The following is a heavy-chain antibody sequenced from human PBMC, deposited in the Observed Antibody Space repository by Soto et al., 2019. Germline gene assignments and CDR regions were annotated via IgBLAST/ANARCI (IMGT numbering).Heavy chain of an antibody. J-gene: IGHJ4*02. CDR2: VSLTGDRT. CDR3: ARGGGYCTPTSCAIDS. D-gene: IGHD2-8*01. V-gene: IGHV3-23*01. CDR1: RFSFSSYE. Sequence: GGSLRLSCVASRFSFSSYEMSWVRQAAGKGLEWVSRVSLTGDRTNYAGSVKGRFTVSRDNFKNTLYLEMDSLRPEDTAIYYCARGGGYCTPTSCAIDSWGRGTPVTGLL.